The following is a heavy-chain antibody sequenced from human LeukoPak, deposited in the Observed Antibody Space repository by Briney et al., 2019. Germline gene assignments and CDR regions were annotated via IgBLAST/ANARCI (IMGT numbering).Heavy chain of an antibody. Sequence: TSETLSLTCTVSGGSFTTYYWSWIRQPAGRGLEWIGHIDSSGTTNYNPSLKSRVTMSTDPSKNQFSLKLSSVTAADTAVYYCARGIVVVAQLGFYFYYMDVWGKGTTVTISS. CDR1: GGSFTTYY. CDR2: IDSSGTT. D-gene: IGHD2-15*01. CDR3: ARGIVVVAQLGFYFYYMDV. J-gene: IGHJ6*03. V-gene: IGHV4-4*07.